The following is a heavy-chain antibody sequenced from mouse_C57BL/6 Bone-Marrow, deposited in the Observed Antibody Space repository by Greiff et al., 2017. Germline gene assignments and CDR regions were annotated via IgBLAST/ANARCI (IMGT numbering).Heavy chain of an antibody. Sequence: QVQLQQPGTELVKPGASVKLSCKASGYTFTSYWMHWVKQRPGQGLEWIGNLNPSNGGTNYNEKFKSKATLTVDKSSSPAYMQLIILASEDSPVYFFAIPLIYDGSFAYWGQWTLGTVSA. D-gene: IGHD2-3*01. V-gene: IGHV1-53*01. CDR2: LNPSNGGT. CDR3: AIPLIYDGSFAY. CDR1: GYTFTSYW. J-gene: IGHJ3*01.